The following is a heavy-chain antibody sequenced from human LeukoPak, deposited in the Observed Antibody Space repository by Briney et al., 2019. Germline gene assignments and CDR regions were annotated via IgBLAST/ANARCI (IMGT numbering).Heavy chain of an antibody. D-gene: IGHD2-2*02. CDR1: GYTFTSYG. V-gene: IGHV1-18*04. J-gene: IGHJ5*02. CDR3: PRHRTPDADCSSTSCYRSGAGRWFDP. CDR2: ISAYNGNT. Sequence: ASVKVPCKASGYTFTSYGISWVRQAPGQGLEWMGWISAYNGNTNYAQKLQGRVTMTTDTSTSTAYMELRSLRSDDTAVYYCPRHRTPDADCSSTSCYRSGAGRWFDPWGQGTLVTVSS.